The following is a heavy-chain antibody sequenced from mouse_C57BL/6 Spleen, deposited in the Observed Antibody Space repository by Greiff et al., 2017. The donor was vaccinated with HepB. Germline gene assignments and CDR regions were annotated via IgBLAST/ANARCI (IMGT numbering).Heavy chain of an antibody. CDR3: AIIYYDYDGFAY. CDR1: GYSFTGYY. CDR2: INPSTGGT. D-gene: IGHD2-4*01. V-gene: IGHV1-42*01. J-gene: IGHJ3*01. Sequence: VQLQQSGPELVKPGASVKISCKASGYSFTGYYMNWVKQSPEKSLEWIGEINPSTGGTTYNQKFKAKATLTVDKSSSTAYMQLKSLTSEDSAVYYCAIIYYDYDGFAYWGQGTLVTVSA.